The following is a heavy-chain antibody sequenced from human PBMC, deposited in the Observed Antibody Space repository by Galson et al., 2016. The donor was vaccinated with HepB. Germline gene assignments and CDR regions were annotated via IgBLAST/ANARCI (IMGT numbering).Heavy chain of an antibody. Sequence: VKVSCKASGYTFTRYYIHWVRQAPGQGLERMGVINPSGGSTKDAQKFQGRVTMTRDTSTSTVYMELSSLRSEDTAVYFCARGGYYDSSGSLRYWGQGTLVTVSS. J-gene: IGHJ4*02. CDR1: GYTFTRYY. V-gene: IGHV1-46*01. CDR3: ARGGYYDSSGSLRY. D-gene: IGHD3-22*01. CDR2: INPSGGST.